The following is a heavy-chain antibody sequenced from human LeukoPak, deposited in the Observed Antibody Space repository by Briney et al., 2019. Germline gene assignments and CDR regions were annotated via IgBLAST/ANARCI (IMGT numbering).Heavy chain of an antibody. CDR3: ARGGYYYDSSGYY. Sequence: GRSLRLSCAASGFTFSSYAMHWVRQAPGKGLEWVAVVSYDGSNKYYADSVKGRFTISRDNSKNTLYLQMNSLRAEDTAVYYCARGGYYYDSSGYYWGQGTLVTVSS. CDR1: GFTFSSYA. V-gene: IGHV3-30*01. CDR2: VSYDGSNK. J-gene: IGHJ4*02. D-gene: IGHD3-22*01.